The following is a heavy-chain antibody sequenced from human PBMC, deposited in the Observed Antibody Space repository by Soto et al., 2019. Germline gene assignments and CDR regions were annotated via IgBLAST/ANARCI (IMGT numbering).Heavy chain of an antibody. V-gene: IGHV4-34*01. CDR1: GGSFSGYY. CDR2: INQSGNT. J-gene: IGHJ6*02. Sequence: SETLSLTCAVSGGSFSGYYWTWIRQIPGKGLEWIEEINQSGNTKYNPSLMSRVTMSVDTSRNQFSLKLRSVTAADTAVYYCARPSYALNWDFHYGMQVWGQGTSVTVSS. CDR3: ARPSYALNWDFHYGMQV. D-gene: IGHD2-2*01.